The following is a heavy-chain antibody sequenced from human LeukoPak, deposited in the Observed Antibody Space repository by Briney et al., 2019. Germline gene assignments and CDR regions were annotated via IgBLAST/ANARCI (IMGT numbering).Heavy chain of an antibody. V-gene: IGHV4-34*01. D-gene: IGHD3-22*01. J-gene: IGHJ5*02. CDR2: INHSGST. Sequence: SETLSLTCAVYGGSFSGYYWSWIRQPPGKGLEWIGEINHSGSTNYNPSLKSRVTISVDTSKNQFSLKLSSVTAADTAVYYCAGGFPYYCDRAGWIDPWGQGTRVTVSS. CDR1: GGSFSGYY. CDR3: AGGFPYYCDRAGWIDP.